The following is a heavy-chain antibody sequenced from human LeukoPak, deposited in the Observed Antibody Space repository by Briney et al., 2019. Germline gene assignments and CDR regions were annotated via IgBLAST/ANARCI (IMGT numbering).Heavy chain of an antibody. CDR3: ARAMGMRYFDWLLWRH. CDR2: ISPNSGGT. V-gene: IGHV1-2*02. J-gene: IGHJ4*02. CDR1: GYTFTDYY. Sequence: ASVKVSCKASGYTFTDYYMHWVRQAPGQGLKWMGWISPNSGGTNYAKKFQGRVTMTRDTSIGTAYMELRRLRSDDTAVYYCARAMGMRYFDWLLWRHWGQGTLVTVSS. D-gene: IGHD3-9*01.